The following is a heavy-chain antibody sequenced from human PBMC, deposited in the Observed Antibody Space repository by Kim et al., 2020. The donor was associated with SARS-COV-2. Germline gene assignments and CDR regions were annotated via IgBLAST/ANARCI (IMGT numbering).Heavy chain of an antibody. Sequence: SETLSLTCAVYGGSFSGYYWSWIRQPPGKGLEWIGEINHSGSTNYNPSLKSRVTISVDTSKNQFSLKLSPVTAADTAVYYCARGQYYGSGSPPDYWGQGT. CDR3: ARGQYYGSGSPPDY. V-gene: IGHV4-34*01. CDR1: GGSFSGYY. CDR2: INHSGST. J-gene: IGHJ4*02. D-gene: IGHD3-10*01.